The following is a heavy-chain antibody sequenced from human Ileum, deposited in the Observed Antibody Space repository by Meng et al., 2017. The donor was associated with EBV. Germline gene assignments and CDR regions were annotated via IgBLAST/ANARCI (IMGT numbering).Heavy chain of an antibody. D-gene: IGHD1-26*01. CDR1: GGSFTDYY. CDR3: ARRGSYGGGCDY. V-gene: IGHV4-34*01. CDR2: INPSEGT. J-gene: IGHJ4*02. Sequence: LTQWGAGLLKPSETLSLTCAVYGGSFTDYYWTWIRQPPGKGLEWIGEINPSEGTNYNPSLKSRVTISVDTSKNQFSLKMNSLTAADTAIYYCARRGSYGGGCDYWGQGTLVTVSS.